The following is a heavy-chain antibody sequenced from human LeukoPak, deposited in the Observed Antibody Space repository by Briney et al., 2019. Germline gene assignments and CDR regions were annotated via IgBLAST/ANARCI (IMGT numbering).Heavy chain of an antibody. J-gene: IGHJ4*02. V-gene: IGHV3-74*01. Sequence: GGSLRLSCAASGFTFGSLWMHWVRQAPGKGLVWVSRIISDGSATAYADSVKGRFTISRDNAENTLYLQMNSLRAEDTAVYYCARGTAGYHSSYFDYWGQGTLVTVSS. D-gene: IGHD3-16*02. CDR2: IISDGSAT. CDR3: ARGTAGYHSSYFDY. CDR1: GFTFGSLW.